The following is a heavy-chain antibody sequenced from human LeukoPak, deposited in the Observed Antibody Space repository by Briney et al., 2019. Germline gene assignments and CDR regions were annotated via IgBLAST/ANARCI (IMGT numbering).Heavy chain of an antibody. D-gene: IGHD1-26*01. CDR3: ARDAGTHYYFYYMDV. V-gene: IGHV3-7*01. CDR2: IKQDGSEK. CDR1: GFTFSSYW. Sequence: GGSLRLSGAASGFTFSSYWMSWVRQAPGKGLEWVANIKQDGSEKYYVDSVKGRFTISRDNAKNSLYLQMNSLRAEDTAVYSCARDAGTHYYFYYMDVWGKGTTVTVSS. J-gene: IGHJ6*03.